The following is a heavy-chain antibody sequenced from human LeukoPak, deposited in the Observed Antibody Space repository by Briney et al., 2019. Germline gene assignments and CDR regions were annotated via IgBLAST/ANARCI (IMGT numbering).Heavy chain of an antibody. CDR1: GYSFTSYW. Sequence: PGESLKISCKGSGYSFTSYWIGWVRQMPGKGLEWMGIIYPGDSDTRYSPSFQGQVTISADKSISTAYLQWSSLKASDTAVYYCARHVEVAAAGTVGTLFDYWGQGTLVTVSS. V-gene: IGHV5-51*01. CDR3: ARHVEVAAAGTVGTLFDY. D-gene: IGHD6-13*01. J-gene: IGHJ4*02. CDR2: IYPGDSDT.